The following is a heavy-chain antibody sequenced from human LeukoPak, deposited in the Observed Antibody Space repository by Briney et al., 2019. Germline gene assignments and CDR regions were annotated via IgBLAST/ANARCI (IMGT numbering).Heavy chain of an antibody. J-gene: IGHJ4*02. Sequence: PGGSLRLSCAASGFTFRDYNMNWVRQAPGKGLEWVGRIKSKTDGGTTDYAAPVKGRFTISRDDSKNTLYLQMNSLKTEDTAVYYCTTLLGDYFDYWGQGTLVTVSS. V-gene: IGHV3-15*01. D-gene: IGHD1-26*01. CDR3: TTLLGDYFDY. CDR1: GFTFRDYN. CDR2: IKSKTDGGTT.